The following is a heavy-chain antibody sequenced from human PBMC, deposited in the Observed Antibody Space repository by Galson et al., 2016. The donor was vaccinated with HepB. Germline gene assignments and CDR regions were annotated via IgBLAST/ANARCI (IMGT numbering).Heavy chain of an antibody. CDR3: ARDPAVSRLIVLVPAAMGYFDL. CDR2: IWYDGSNK. Sequence: SLRLSCAASGFTFKSYGMHWVRQAPGKGLEWVAVIWYDGSNKYYADSVKGRFTISRDNSKNTLYLQMNSLRAEDTAVYYCARDPAVSRLIVLVPAAMGYFDLWGRGTLVTVSS. J-gene: IGHJ2*01. V-gene: IGHV3-33*01. CDR1: GFTFKSYG. D-gene: IGHD2-2*01.